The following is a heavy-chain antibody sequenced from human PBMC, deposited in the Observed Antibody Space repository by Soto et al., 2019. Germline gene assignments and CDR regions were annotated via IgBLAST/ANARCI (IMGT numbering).Heavy chain of an antibody. Sequence: SLQISCKGSVYSFTSYWISWVRQMPGKGLEWMGRIDPSDSYTNYSPSFQGHVTISADKSISTAYPQWSSLKASDTAMYYCARRSGCPDYWYCGMGVCGQGNRGTV. J-gene: IGHJ6*02. CDR1: VYSFTSYW. V-gene: IGHV5-10-1*01. CDR3: ARRSGCPDYWYCGMGV. D-gene: IGHD6-25*01. CDR2: IDPSDSYT.